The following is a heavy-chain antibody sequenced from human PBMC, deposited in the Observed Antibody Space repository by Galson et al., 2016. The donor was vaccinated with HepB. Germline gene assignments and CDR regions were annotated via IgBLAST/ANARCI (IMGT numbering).Heavy chain of an antibody. CDR2: IYWNDDK. Sequence: PALVKPTQTLTLTCTFSGFSLNTGLGVAWLRQPPGKAPEWLALIYWNDDKRHSPFLKSRLTITKDTSKSQVVLTMTNMDPVDTGTYYCAHTAPLGLEFSRDHFDYWGQGTLVTVSS. D-gene: IGHD3-16*01. CDR1: GFSLNTGLG. V-gene: IGHV2-5*01. J-gene: IGHJ4*02. CDR3: AHTAPLGLEFSRDHFDY.